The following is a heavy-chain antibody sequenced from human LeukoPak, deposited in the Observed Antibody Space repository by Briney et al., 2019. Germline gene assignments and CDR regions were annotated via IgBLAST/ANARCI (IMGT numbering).Heavy chain of an antibody. J-gene: IGHJ5*01. V-gene: IGHV3-7*01. D-gene: IGHD5-24*01. Sequence: GGSLRLSCAASGFTFSTNWMSWVRQTPGKGLEWVANIKEDGSRQYYVDSVKGRFTISRDNAKNSLYLQMNSLRVEDTAVYYCARDGGGYDSWGQGTLVTVSS. CDR1: GFTFSTNW. CDR2: IKEDGSRQ. CDR3: ARDGGGYDS.